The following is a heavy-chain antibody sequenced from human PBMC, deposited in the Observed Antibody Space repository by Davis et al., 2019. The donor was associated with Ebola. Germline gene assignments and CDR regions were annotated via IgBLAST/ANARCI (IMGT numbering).Heavy chain of an antibody. Sequence: ASVKVSCKASGYTFISYAMNWVRQAPGQGLEWMGWINTNTGDPTYAQGFTGRFVFSLDTSVSTAYLQISSLKAEDTAVYYCARDSYGDYEDYYYGMDVWGKGTTVTVSS. V-gene: IGHV7-4-1*02. CDR1: GYTFISYA. D-gene: IGHD4-17*01. CDR3: ARDSYGDYEDYYYGMDV. CDR2: INTNTGDP. J-gene: IGHJ6*04.